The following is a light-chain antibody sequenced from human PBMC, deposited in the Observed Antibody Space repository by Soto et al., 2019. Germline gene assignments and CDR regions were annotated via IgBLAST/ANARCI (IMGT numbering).Light chain of an antibody. V-gene: IGLV2-8*01. CDR2: EVT. CDR3: TSYAGSHVPVV. CDR1: SSYVGGYNF. J-gene: IGLJ2*01. Sequence: QSVLTQPPSASGSPGQSVTISCTGTSSYVGGYNFVSWYQQHPGQAPKLMIYEVTKRPSGVPDRFSGSKSGNTPSLTVSGLPADDDADYYYTSYAGSHVPVVFGGGTKLTVL.